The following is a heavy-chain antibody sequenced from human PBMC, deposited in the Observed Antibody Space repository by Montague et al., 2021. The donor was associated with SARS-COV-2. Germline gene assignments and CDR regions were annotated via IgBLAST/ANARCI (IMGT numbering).Heavy chain of an antibody. Sequence: SETLSLTCSVSGDSISRSHYFWAWNRQPTGMGLEWIGSIYFTGKTYYHPSLQSRVTISIDTSKNHFSLRLSSVTAADSAVFYCARWGLNNAFDIWGLGTMITISS. D-gene: IGHD1/OR15-1a*01. CDR3: ARWGLNNAFDI. V-gene: IGHV4-39*02. J-gene: IGHJ3*02. CDR2: IYFTGKT. CDR1: GDSISRSHYF.